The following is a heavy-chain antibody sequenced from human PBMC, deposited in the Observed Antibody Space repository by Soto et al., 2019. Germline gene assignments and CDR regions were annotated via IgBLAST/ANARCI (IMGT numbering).Heavy chain of an antibody. D-gene: IGHD5-12*01. CDR3: ARDHGVGMATITNLFDY. CDR1: GYTFTGYY. V-gene: IGHV1-2*04. J-gene: IGHJ4*02. Sequence: QVQLVQSGAEVKKPGASVKVSCKASGYTFTGYYMHWVRQAPGQGLEWMGWINPNSGGTNYAQKFQGWVTMTRDTSISTAYMELSRLRSDDTAVYYCARDHGVGMATITNLFDYWGQGTLVTVSS. CDR2: INPNSGGT.